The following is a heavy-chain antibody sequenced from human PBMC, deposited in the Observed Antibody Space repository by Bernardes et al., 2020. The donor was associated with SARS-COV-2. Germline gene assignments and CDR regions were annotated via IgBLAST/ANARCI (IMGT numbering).Heavy chain of an antibody. J-gene: IGHJ2*01. CDR1: GGSIGSYY. CDR2: TYYSGTT. CDR3: ARDLSHLVRRGFDL. D-gene: IGHD3-10*01. V-gene: IGHV4-59*01. Sequence: SETLSLTCTVSGGSIGSYYWAWIRQPPGKGLEWIGYTYYSGTTNYNPSLKSRVTISVDRSQNQFSLNLSSVTPADTAVYYCARDLSHLVRRGFDLWGRGTLVTVSS.